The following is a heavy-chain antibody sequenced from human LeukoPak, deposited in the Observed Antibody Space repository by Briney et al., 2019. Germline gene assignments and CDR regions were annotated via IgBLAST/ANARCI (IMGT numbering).Heavy chain of an antibody. CDR2: ISSSSSYI. Sequence: PSETLSLTCTVSGGSISSSSYYWGWIRQPPGKGLEWVSSISSSSSYIYYADSVKGRFTISRDNSKNTLYLQMNSLRAEDTAVYYCANIHSSGWYDRLPEGGDYWGQGTLVTVSS. CDR1: GGSISSSS. J-gene: IGHJ4*02. V-gene: IGHV3-21*04. D-gene: IGHD6-19*01. CDR3: ANIHSSGWYDRLPEGGDY.